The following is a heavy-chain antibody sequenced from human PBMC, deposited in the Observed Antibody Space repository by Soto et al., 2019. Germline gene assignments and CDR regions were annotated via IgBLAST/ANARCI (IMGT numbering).Heavy chain of an antibody. Sequence: SVTCRVAGGSSSTPNWWTWIHQAPGKGLEWIGEIYHGGKINYNPSLRSRVTISVDKSHNQFSLNLTSVTAADTAVYYCAKDGPAGRDFRYRGRGTLVPVSS. CDR1: GGSSSTPNW. CDR3: AKDGPAGRDFRY. D-gene: IGHD3-3*01. V-gene: IGHV4-4*02. CDR2: IYHGGKI. J-gene: IGHJ4*01.